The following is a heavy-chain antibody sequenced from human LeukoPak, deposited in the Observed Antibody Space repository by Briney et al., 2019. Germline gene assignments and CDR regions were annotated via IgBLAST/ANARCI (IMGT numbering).Heavy chain of an antibody. D-gene: IGHD2-15*01. CDR2: LYHSGTT. J-gene: IGHJ2*01. V-gene: IGHV4-38-2*02. CDR1: GYSIAHGFF. Sequence: SETLSLTCTVSGYSIAHGFFWAWIRQPPGGGLEWIGSLYHSGTTYYNTSLKSRISTSVDTSKNQFSLKLNLVTAADTAVYYCARVEVPRDINDWYFDLWGRGTLVTVSS. CDR3: ARVEVPRDINDWYFDL.